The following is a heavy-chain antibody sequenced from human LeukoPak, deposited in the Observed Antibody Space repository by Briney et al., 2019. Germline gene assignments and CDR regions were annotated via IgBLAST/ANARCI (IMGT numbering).Heavy chain of an antibody. J-gene: IGHJ4*02. CDR1: GYTFTSYG. CDR2: ISAYNGNT. D-gene: IGHD5-12*01. V-gene: IGHV1-18*01. Sequence: ASVKVSCKASGYTFTSYGISWVRQAPGQGLEWMGWISAYNGNTNYAQKFQGRVTMTRNTSISTAYMELSSLRSEDTAVYYCARGYGYSGYDFDYWGQGTLVTVSS. CDR3: ARGYGYSGYDFDY.